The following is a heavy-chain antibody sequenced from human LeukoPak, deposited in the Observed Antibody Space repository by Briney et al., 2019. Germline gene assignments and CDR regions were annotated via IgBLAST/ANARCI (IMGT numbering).Heavy chain of an antibody. J-gene: IGHJ4*02. Sequence: GGSLRLSCTASGFTISSYGMSWIRQAPGKGLEWVSAISSRADSTYYADSVKGRFTISKDISKNTLYLQMDSLRAEDTAIYYCAKDSPVCTYWGQGTLVTVSS. CDR3: AKDSPVCTY. CDR1: GFTISSYG. V-gene: IGHV3-23*01. D-gene: IGHD2-8*01. CDR2: ISSRADST.